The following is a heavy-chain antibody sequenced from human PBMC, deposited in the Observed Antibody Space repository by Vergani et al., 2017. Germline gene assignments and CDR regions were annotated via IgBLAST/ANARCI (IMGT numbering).Heavy chain of an antibody. CDR2: IKSKSAGGTI. Sequence: VQLVESGGGLVKRGGSLSLSFKVSGFPLIKAGLIWIPQTPKKGLQWIGRIKSKSAGGTIDYAAPVRGRFTISRDDSKNTVFLQMINLKTDDTAIYYCTTGPSALGTTGRRADYWGQGTLVTVSS. D-gene: IGHD1-1*01. J-gene: IGHJ4*02. CDR3: TTGPSALGTTGRRADY. CDR1: GFPLIKAG. V-gene: IGHV3-15*01.